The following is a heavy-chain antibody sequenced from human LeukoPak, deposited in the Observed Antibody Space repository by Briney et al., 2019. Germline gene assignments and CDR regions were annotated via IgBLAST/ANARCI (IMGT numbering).Heavy chain of an antibody. V-gene: IGHV3-30*02. J-gene: IGHJ4*02. D-gene: IGHD6-13*01. CDR2: IRYDGSNK. Sequence: GGSLRLSCAASGFTFSSYGMHWVRQAPGKGLEWVAFIRYDGSNKDYADSVKGRFTISRDNSKNTLYLQMNSLRAEDTAVYYCAKDRWPNSYSSRWLDYWGQGTLVTVSS. CDR3: AKDRWPNSYSSRWLDY. CDR1: GFTFSSYG.